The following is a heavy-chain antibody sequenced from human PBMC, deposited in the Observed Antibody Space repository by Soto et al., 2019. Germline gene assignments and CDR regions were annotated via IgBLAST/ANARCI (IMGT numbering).Heavy chain of an antibody. V-gene: IGHV1-8*01. CDR3: ARGVAAAGVYYFDY. CDR2: MNPNSGNT. J-gene: IGHJ4*02. Sequence: GASVKVSCKASGYTFTSYDINWVRQATGQGLEWMGWMNPNSGNTGYAQKFQGRVTMTRNTSISTAYMELSSLRSEDTAVYYCARGVAAAGVYYFDYWGQGTLVTSPQ. CDR1: GYTFTSYD. D-gene: IGHD6-13*01.